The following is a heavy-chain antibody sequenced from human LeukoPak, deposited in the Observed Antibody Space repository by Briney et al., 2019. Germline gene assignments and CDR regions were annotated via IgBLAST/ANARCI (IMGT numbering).Heavy chain of an antibody. CDR2: INPNSGGT. J-gene: IGHJ1*01. CDR1: GYTFTGYY. V-gene: IGHV1-2*02. CDR3: ARDEMMAAAGTGDFQH. D-gene: IGHD6-13*01. Sequence: AAVKVSCKASGYTFTGYYMHWVRQAPGQGLEGMGWINPNSGGTNYVQKFQGGVTMTRDTSISAAYMELSRLRSDDTAVYYCARDEMMAAAGTGDFQHWGQGTLVTVSS.